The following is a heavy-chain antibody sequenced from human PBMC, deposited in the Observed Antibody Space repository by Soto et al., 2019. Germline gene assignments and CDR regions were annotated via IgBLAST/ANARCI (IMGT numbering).Heavy chain of an antibody. Sequence: QVQLQQWGAGLVKPSETLSLSCAVYGQSFSGHSWAWIRQPPGKGLEWIGEINESGSTYYNPSLKGRVTISPDTSKNQFSLKLSSVRAADTAAYFCARGSGIVALPGELEDVKYDYWGQGTLVNVSS. J-gene: IGHJ4*02. CDR2: INESGST. D-gene: IGHD1-1*01. V-gene: IGHV4-34*01. CDR3: ARGSGIVALPGELEDVKYDY. CDR1: GQSFSGHS.